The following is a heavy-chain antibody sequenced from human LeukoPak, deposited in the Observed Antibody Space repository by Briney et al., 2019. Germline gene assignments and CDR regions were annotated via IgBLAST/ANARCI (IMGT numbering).Heavy chain of an antibody. J-gene: IGHJ4*02. Sequence: GGSLRLSCAASGFTFSSYWMSWVRQAPGKGLEWVANIKQDGSEKYYVDSVKGQFTISRDNAKNSLYLQMNSLRAEDTAVYYCARDRYISRSWGYDFDYWGQGTLVTVSS. CDR2: IKQDGSEK. D-gene: IGHD6-13*01. CDR3: ARDRYISRSWGYDFDY. V-gene: IGHV3-7*01. CDR1: GFTFSSYW.